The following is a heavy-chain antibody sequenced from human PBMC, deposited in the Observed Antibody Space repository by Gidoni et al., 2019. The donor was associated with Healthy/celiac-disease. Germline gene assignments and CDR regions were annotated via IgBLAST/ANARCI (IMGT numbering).Heavy chain of an antibody. CDR1: GGSISRGGYY. CDR2: IYYSGST. J-gene: IGHJ4*02. CDR3: ARDARDSSGYYLDY. V-gene: IGHV4-31*03. D-gene: IGHD3-22*01. Sequence: QVQLQESGPGLVKPSQTLSLTCTVSGGSISRGGYYWSWIRQHPGKGLEWIGYIYYSGSTYYNPSLKSRVTISVDTSKNQFSLKLSSVTAADTAVYYCARDARDSSGYYLDYWGQGTLVTVSS.